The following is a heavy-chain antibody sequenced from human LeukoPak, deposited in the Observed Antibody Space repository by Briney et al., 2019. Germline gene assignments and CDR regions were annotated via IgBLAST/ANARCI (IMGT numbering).Heavy chain of an antibody. CDR2: INHSGST. V-gene: IGHV4-34*01. CDR3: ARATYYYDSSGYYPDY. Sequence: SETLSLTCAVYGGSFSGYYWGWIRQPPGKGLEWIGEINHSGSTNYNPSLKSRVTISVDTSKNQFSLKLSSVTAADTAVYYCARATYYYDSSGYYPDYWGQGTLVTVSS. CDR1: GGSFSGYY. J-gene: IGHJ4*02. D-gene: IGHD3-22*01.